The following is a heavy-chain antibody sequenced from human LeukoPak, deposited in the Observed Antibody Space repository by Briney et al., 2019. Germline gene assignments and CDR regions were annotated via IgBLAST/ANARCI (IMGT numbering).Heavy chain of an antibody. CDR3: ARENSGSYREFDY. CDR1: GGSISSYY. J-gene: IGHJ4*02. V-gene: IGHV4-4*07. D-gene: IGHD1-26*01. Sequence: SETLSLTCTVSGGSISSYYWSWIRQPAGKGLEWIGRIYTSGSTNYNASLKSRVSMPVDTSKNQFSLKLSSVTAADTAVFYCARENSGSYREFDYWGQGTLVTVSS. CDR2: IYTSGST.